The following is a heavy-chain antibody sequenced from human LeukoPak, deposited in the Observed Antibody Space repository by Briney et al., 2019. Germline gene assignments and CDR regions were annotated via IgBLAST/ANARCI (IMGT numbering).Heavy chain of an antibody. CDR2: IGISSNKI. Sequence: GGSLRLSCAASGFTLRSYTMNWVRQAPGKGLEWVSSIGISSNKIYYADSVKGRFIISRDNAKNSVYLQMNSLRAEDTAVYYCARVGSYYDMDVWGQGTTVTVSS. CDR3: ARVGSYYDMDV. J-gene: IGHJ6*02. D-gene: IGHD3-10*01. CDR1: GFTLRSYT. V-gene: IGHV3-21*04.